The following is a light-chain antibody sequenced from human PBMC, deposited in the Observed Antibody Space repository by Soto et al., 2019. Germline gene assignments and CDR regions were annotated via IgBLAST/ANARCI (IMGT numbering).Light chain of an antibody. Sequence: SVLTQPPSVSGAPGQRVTISCTGSSSNIGAGHDVHWYQHLPGTAPKLLIYGNGNRPSGVPDRFSGSKSGTSASLAITGLQAEDEADYYCQSYDSSLSGSEVFGTGPKVTVL. CDR3: QSYDSSLSGSEV. CDR1: SSNIGAGHD. J-gene: IGLJ1*01. V-gene: IGLV1-40*01. CDR2: GNG.